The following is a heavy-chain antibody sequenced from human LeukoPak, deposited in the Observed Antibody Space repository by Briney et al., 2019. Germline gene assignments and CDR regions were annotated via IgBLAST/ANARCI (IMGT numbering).Heavy chain of an antibody. D-gene: IGHD3-16*01. V-gene: IGHV4-30-4*01. J-gene: IGHJ4*02. CDR2: IYYSGGA. Sequence: SETLSLTCSVSGASISSGDSYWSWIRQPPGKGLEWIGYIYYSGGAYYNPSLKSRVTISVDTSKNQFSLKLNFVTAADTAVYYCARGGGYELDYWGQGTLVTVSS. CDR3: ARGGGYELDY. CDR1: GASISSGDSY.